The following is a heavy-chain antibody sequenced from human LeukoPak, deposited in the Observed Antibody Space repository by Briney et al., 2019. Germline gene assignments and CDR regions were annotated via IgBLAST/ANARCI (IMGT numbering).Heavy chain of an antibody. D-gene: IGHD6-19*01. J-gene: IGHJ4*02. CDR2: ISYDGSKK. CDR3: AGSKESGWHNFYY. Sequence: GGSLRLSCVASGFTFSGYAMHWVRQAPGKGLEWVAVISYDGSKKYDADSVKGRFTISRDNSKNTLYLQMNSLRAEDTAVYHCAGSKESGWHNFYYLGQGTLVIVSS. V-gene: IGHV3-30*04. CDR1: GFTFSGYA.